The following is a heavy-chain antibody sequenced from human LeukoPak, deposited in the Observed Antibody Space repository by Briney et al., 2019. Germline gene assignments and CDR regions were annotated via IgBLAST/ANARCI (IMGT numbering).Heavy chain of an antibody. D-gene: IGHD6-19*01. V-gene: IGHV3-30*18. CDR3: AKDWGSGGWYNYFDP. J-gene: IGHJ5*02. CDR2: IAYHGNTE. CDR1: GFTISSHG. Sequence: GGSLRLSCAVTGFTISSHGMHWVRQAPGKGPEWVAMIAYHGNTEYYGDSVKGRFTISRDNSKNTLYLQMDSLRAEDTAVYHCAKDWGSGGWYNYFDPWGQGTLVTVSS.